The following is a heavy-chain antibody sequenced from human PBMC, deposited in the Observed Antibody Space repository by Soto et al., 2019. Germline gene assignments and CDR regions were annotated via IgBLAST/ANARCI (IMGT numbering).Heavy chain of an antibody. CDR3: AKGVPVGGVYATGQYSFDY. CDR1: GGTFSSYA. V-gene: IGHV1-69*01. J-gene: IGHJ4*02. Sequence: QVQLVQSGAEVKKPGSSVKVSCKASGGTFSSYAISWVRQAPGQGLEWMGGIMPIFGTANYAQKFQGRVTITAEDSTSPAYMELSSLRSEYTAVYYCAKGVPVGGVYATGQYSFDYWGQGTLVTVSS. CDR2: IMPIFGTA. D-gene: IGHD3-16*01.